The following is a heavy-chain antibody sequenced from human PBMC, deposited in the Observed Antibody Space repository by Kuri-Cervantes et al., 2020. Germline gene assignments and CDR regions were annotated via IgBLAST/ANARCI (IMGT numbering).Heavy chain of an antibody. J-gene: IGHJ4*02. Sequence: SLKISCAASGFTFDDYAMHWVRQAPGKGLEWVSGISWNSGSIGYADSVKGRFTISRDNAKNSLYLQMNSLRAEDTAVYYCAKDSRSGYSSSWSPFDYWGQGTLVTVSS. CDR3: AKDSRSGYSSSWSPFDY. D-gene: IGHD6-13*01. CDR1: GFTFDDYA. CDR2: ISWNSGSI. V-gene: IGHV3-9*01.